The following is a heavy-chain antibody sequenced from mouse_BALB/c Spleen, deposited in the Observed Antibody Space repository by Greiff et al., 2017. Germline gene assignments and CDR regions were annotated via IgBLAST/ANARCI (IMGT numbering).Heavy chain of an antibody. D-gene: IGHD1-1*01. Sequence: QVQLKESGAELVKPGASVKLSCKASGYTFTSYYMYWVKQRPGQGLEWIGEINPSNGGTNFNEKFKSKATLTVDKSSSTAYMQLSSLTSEDSAVYYCTRNYGSSSGYFDVWGAGTTVTVSS. CDR1: GYTFTSYY. V-gene: IGHV1S81*02. CDR3: TRNYGSSSGYFDV. J-gene: IGHJ1*01. CDR2: INPSNGGT.